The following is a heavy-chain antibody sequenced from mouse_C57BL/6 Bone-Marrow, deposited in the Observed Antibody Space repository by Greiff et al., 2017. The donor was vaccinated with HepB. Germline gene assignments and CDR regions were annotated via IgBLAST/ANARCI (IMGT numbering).Heavy chain of an antibody. V-gene: IGHV1-19*01. Sequence: VQLQQSGPVLVKPGASVKMSCKASGYTFTDYYMNWVKQSHGKSLEWIGVINPYNGGTSYNQKFKGKATLTVDKASSTAYMELNSLTSEDSAVYYCARDGLYYDYENWYFDVWGTGTTVTVSS. CDR1: GYTFTDYY. CDR3: ARDGLYYDYENWYFDV. D-gene: IGHD2-4*01. J-gene: IGHJ1*03. CDR2: INPYNGGT.